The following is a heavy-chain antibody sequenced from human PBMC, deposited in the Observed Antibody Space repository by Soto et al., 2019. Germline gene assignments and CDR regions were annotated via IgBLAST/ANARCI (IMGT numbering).Heavy chain of an antibody. CDR2: INHSGST. CDR1: GGSFSGYY. CDR3: ARVLPLAGEVLDY. Sequence: QVQLQQWGAGLLKPSETLSLTCAVYGGSFSGYYWSWIRQPPGKGLEWIGEINHSGSTNYNPSLKVRITMSVDTSKTQFPLKLSSVTAADTAVYYCARVLPLAGEVLDYWGQGTLVTVSS. D-gene: IGHD7-27*01. J-gene: IGHJ4*02. V-gene: IGHV4-34*01.